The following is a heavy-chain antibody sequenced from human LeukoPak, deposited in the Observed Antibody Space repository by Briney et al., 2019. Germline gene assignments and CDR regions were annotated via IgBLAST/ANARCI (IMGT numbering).Heavy chain of an antibody. D-gene: IGHD3-16*02. J-gene: IGHJ5*02. CDR1: GGSISSYY. V-gene: IGHV4-59*08. CDR2: IHYSGST. Sequence: SETLSLTCTVSGGSISSYYWSWIRQPPGKGLEWIGYIHYSGSTNYNPPLKSRVTISVDTSKNQFSLKLSSVTAADTAVYYCARLRDDYVWGSYRYTAWFDPWGQGTLVTVSS. CDR3: ARLRDDYVWGSYRYTAWFDP.